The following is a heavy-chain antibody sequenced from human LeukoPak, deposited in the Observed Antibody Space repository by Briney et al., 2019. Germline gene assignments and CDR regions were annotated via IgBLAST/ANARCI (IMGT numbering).Heavy chain of an antibody. CDR1: GFTFSSYS. Sequence: GGSLRLSCAASGFTFSSYSMNWVRQAPGKGLEWVSSISSSSSYIYYADSVKGRFTISRDNAKNSLYLQMNSLRAEDTAVYYCARDEPNMITFGGVIVEVPLDYWGQGTLVTVSS. J-gene: IGHJ4*02. D-gene: IGHD3-16*02. CDR3: ARDEPNMITFGGVIVEVPLDY. CDR2: ISSSSSYI. V-gene: IGHV3-21*01.